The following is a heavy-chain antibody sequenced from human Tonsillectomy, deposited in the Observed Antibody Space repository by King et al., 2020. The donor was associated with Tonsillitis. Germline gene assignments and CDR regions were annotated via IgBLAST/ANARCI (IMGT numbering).Heavy chain of an antibody. D-gene: IGHD1-26*01. CDR3: ARSHSGGYYFSYYYYMGV. Sequence: VQLVESGGGVVRPGGSLRLSCAASGFTFDDYGMSWVRQASGKGLEWGSGINWNGGSTGYADSVKGRFTLSRDNAKNSLYLQMNSLRAEDTALSYCARSHSGGYYFSYYYYMGVWGKGTTVTVSS. CDR1: GFTFDDYG. V-gene: IGHV3-20*04. J-gene: IGHJ6*03. CDR2: INWNGGST.